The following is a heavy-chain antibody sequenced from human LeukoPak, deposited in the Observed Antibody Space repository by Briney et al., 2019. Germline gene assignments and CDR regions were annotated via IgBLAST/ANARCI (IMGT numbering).Heavy chain of an antibody. J-gene: IGHJ3*02. D-gene: IGHD5-24*01. V-gene: IGHV3-48*01. CDR1: GFTFSNYN. CDR2: ISSSSRII. Sequence: GGSLRLSCVASGFTFSNYNMNWVRQAPGKGLEWLAYISSSSRIIYHADSVKGRFTVSRDNDKNSLYLQMNSLRVEDMAVYYCARAGDVADDAFDIWGQGTMITVSS. CDR3: ARAGDVADDAFDI.